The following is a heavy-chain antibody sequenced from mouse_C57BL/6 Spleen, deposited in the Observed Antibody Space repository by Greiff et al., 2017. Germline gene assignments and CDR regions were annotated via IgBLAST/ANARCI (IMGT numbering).Heavy chain of an antibody. CDR1: GYAFSSSW. Sequence: QVQLQQPGPELVKPGASVKISCKASGYAFSSSWMNWVKQRPGKGLEWIGRIYPGDGDTNYNGKFKGKATLTADKSSSTAYMQLSSLTSEDSAVYVCARDSSGYYIDYWGQGTTLTVSS. V-gene: IGHV1-82*01. CDR2: IYPGDGDT. D-gene: IGHD3-2*02. J-gene: IGHJ2*01. CDR3: ARDSSGYYIDY.